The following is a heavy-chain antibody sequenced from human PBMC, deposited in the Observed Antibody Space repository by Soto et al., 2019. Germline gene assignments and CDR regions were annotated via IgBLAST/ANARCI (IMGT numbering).Heavy chain of an antibody. CDR3: ARYYYDSSGYYPL. D-gene: IGHD3-22*01. J-gene: IGHJ4*02. CDR1: GFTFISYA. CDR2: IWSDGSNK. V-gene: IGHV3-33*08. Sequence: GGSLRLSCAASGFTFISYAMHWVRQAPWKGLEWVAVIWSDGSNKYYADSVKGRFTISRDNSKNTLYLQMNSLRAEDTAVYYCARYYYDSSGYYPLWGQGTLVTVSS.